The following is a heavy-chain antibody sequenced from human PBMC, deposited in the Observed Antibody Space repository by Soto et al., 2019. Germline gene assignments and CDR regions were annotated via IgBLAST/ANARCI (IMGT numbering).Heavy chain of an antibody. Sequence: SETLSLTCNVSGGSISSYYWSWIRQPPGRGLEWIGYIYYNEDTNYNPSLKSRVTIAADTSKNQFSLKLSSVTAADTAVYYCARHMAYCSSTVCRTSFDYWGQGTLVTVSS. CDR2: IYYNEDT. CDR3: ARHMAYCSSTVCRTSFDY. V-gene: IGHV4-59*08. D-gene: IGHD2-2*01. CDR1: GGSISSYY. J-gene: IGHJ4*02.